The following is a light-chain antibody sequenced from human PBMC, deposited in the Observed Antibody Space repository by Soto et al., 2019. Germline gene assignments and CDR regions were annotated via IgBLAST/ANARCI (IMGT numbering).Light chain of an antibody. CDR3: QQYYSYPPSIP. V-gene: IGKV1-8*01. CDR1: QGISSY. J-gene: IGKJ5*01. Sequence: AIRMTQSPSSFSASTGDRVTITCRASQGISSYLAWYQQKPGKAPKLLIYAASTLQSGVPSRFSGSGYGADFTLTISCLQAEDFATYYCQQYYSYPPSIPFGQGTRLEIK. CDR2: AAS.